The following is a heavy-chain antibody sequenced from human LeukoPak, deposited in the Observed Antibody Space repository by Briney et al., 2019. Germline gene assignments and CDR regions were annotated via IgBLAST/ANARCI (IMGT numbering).Heavy chain of an antibody. CDR2: IYSGGRT. D-gene: IGHD6-13*01. Sequence: GSLRLSCAASGFTVSRNYMSWVRQAPGKGLEWVSVIYSGGRTYYADSVKGRFTISRDNSKNTLYLQMNRLRAKDTAVYYCARAGPSSSWHQFDYWGQGTLVTVSS. J-gene: IGHJ4*02. V-gene: IGHV3-66*01. CDR3: ARAGPSSSWHQFDY. CDR1: GFTVSRNY.